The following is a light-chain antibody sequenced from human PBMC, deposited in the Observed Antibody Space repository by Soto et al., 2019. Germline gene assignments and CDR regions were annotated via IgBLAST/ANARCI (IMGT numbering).Light chain of an antibody. CDR2: DAS. V-gene: IGKV1-33*01. CDR3: QQYDNLPYT. CDR1: QDISNY. Sequence: DFQMTQSPSSLSASVGDRVTITCQASQDISNYLNWYQQKPGKAPKLLIYDASNLETGVPSRFSGSGSWTDFTFTISSLQPEDIATYYCQQYDNLPYTFGQGTKLEIK. J-gene: IGKJ2*01.